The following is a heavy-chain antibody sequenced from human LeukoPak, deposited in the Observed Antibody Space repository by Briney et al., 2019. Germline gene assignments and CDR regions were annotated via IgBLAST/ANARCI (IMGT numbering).Heavy chain of an antibody. CDR3: AGLRDVVPAANGLMDYYYMDV. D-gene: IGHD2-2*01. J-gene: IGHJ6*03. CDR1: GGSFSGYY. CDR2: INHSGST. V-gene: IGHV4-34*01. Sequence: SETLSLTCAVSGGSFSGYYWSWIRQPPGKGLEWIGEINHSGSTNYNPSLKSRVTISVDTSKNQFSLKLSSVTAADTAVYYCAGLRDVVPAANGLMDYYYMDVWGKGTTVTVSS.